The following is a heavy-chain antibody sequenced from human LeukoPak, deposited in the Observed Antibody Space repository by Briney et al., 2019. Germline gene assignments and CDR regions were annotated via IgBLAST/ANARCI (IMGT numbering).Heavy chain of an antibody. CDR3: AIYDSRGSASTRFDY. CDR2: IYGTGST. Sequence: SETLSLTCAVSGYSLGKNYYWGWIRQPPGKGLEWIGRIYGTGSTSYNPSLMNRVTMSVDTSKNHFSLKLTSVTAADTAVYYCAIYDSRGSASTRFDYWGQGILVTISS. CDR1: GYSLGKNYY. J-gene: IGHJ4*02. V-gene: IGHV4-38-2*01. D-gene: IGHD3-16*01.